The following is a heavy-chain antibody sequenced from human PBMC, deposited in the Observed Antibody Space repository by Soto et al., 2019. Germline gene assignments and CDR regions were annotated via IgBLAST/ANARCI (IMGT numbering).Heavy chain of an antibody. CDR1: GYTFTGYY. Sequence: ASLKVSCKASGYTFTGYYMHWVRQAPGQGLEWMGWINPNSGGTNYAQKFQGWVTMTRDTSISTAYMELSRLRSDDTAVYYCARSPIAARPSYYMDVWGKGTTVTVSS. CDR2: INPNSGGT. D-gene: IGHD6-6*01. CDR3: ARSPIAARPSYYMDV. V-gene: IGHV1-2*04. J-gene: IGHJ6*03.